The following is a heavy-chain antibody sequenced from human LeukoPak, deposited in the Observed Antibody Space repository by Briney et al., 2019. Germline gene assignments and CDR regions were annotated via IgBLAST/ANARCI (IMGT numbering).Heavy chain of an antibody. J-gene: IGHJ4*02. CDR3: ARDLSGLLWFGETDY. CDR2: ISAYNGNT. CDR1: GYTFTSYG. D-gene: IGHD3-10*01. Sequence: ASVKVSCRASGYTFTSYGISWVRQAPGQGLEWMGWISAYNGNTNYAQRLQGRVTMTTGTSTSTAYMELRSLRSDDTAVYYCARDLSGLLWFGETDYWGQGTLVTVSS. V-gene: IGHV1-18*01.